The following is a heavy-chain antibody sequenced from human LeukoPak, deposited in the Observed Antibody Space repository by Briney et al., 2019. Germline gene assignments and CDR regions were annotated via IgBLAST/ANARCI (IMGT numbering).Heavy chain of an antibody. V-gene: IGHV3-13*01. CDR3: TRRYSTRYTFDM. D-gene: IGHD5-12*01. CDR2: INTAGDT. J-gene: IGHJ3*02. Sequence: GGSLRLSCVASGFTFSEYDMHWVRQATGKDLEWVAGINTAGDTFYPGSMKRRFTISRENATNSVYLQMNSLRAGDTAVYYCTRRYSTRYTFDMWGQGTMVTVSS. CDR1: GFTFSEYD.